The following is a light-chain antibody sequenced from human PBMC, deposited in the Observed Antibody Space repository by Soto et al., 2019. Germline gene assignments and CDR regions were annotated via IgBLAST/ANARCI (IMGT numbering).Light chain of an antibody. V-gene: IGKV2-30*01. CDR1: ESLVFTDGNTY. J-gene: IGKJ2*01. CDR3: MQGTNWPPT. CDR2: KVS. Sequence: DVVMSQSPLTLPVTLGQPASISCRSSESLVFTDGNTYLSWFQQRPGQSPRRLIYKVSKRDSGVPDRFSGSGSGADFTLEISRVEAEEVGVYYCMQGTNWPPTFGQGTKLEIK.